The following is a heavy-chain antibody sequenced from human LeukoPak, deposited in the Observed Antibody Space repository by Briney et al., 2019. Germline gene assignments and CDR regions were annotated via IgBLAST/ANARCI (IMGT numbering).Heavy chain of an antibody. CDR3: ARVPCSGGSCYLYYYYYMDV. D-gene: IGHD2-15*01. CDR1: GFTFSTYG. J-gene: IGHJ6*03. Sequence: GGSLRLSCAASGFTFSTYGMHWVRQAPGKGLEWVSSISSSSSYIYYADSVKGRFTISRDNAKNSLYLQMNSLKAEDTAVYYCARVPCSGGSCYLYYYYYMDVWGKGTTVTVSS. CDR2: ISSSSSYI. V-gene: IGHV3-21*01.